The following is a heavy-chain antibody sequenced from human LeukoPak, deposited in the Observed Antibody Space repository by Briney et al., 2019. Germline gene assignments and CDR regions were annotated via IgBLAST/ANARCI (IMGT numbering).Heavy chain of an antibody. CDR3: ARGRGRRDGYTLGY. J-gene: IGHJ4*02. V-gene: IGHV1-46*01. Sequence: GASVKVSCKASGYTFTSYYMHWVRQAPGQGLEWMGLINPTGGSTGYAQKLQGRVTITRNTSISTAYMELSSLRSEDTAVYYCARGRGRRDGYTLGYWGQGTLVTVSS. D-gene: IGHD5-24*01. CDR2: INPTGGST. CDR1: GYTFTSYY.